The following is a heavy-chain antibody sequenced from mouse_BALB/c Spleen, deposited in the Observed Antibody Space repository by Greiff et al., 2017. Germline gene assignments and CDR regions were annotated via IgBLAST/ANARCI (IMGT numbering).Heavy chain of an antibody. CDR1: GFTFTDYY. CDR2: IRNKANGYTT. D-gene: IGHD2-4*01. V-gene: IGHV7-3*02. J-gene: IGHJ4*01. Sequence: EVKLVESGGGLVQPGGSLRLSCATSGFTFTDYYMSWVRQPPGKALEWLGFIRNKANGYTTEYSASVKGRFTISRDNSQSILYLQMNTLRAEDSATYYCARDKIDYDGAMDYWGQGTSVTVSS. CDR3: ARDKIDYDGAMDY.